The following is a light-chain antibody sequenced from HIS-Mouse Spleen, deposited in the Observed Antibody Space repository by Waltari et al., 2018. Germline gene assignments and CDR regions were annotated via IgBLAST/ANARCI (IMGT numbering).Light chain of an antibody. V-gene: IGKV3-11*01. Sequence: EIVLTQSPATLSFSPGERAPLPCRASQGVSSYLAWYQPKPGQAPRLLIYDASNRATGIPARFSGSGSGTDFTLTISSLEPEDFAVYYCQQRSNWPPRVTFGQGTRLEIK. CDR2: DAS. CDR3: QQRSNWPPRVT. J-gene: IGKJ5*01. CDR1: QGVSSY.